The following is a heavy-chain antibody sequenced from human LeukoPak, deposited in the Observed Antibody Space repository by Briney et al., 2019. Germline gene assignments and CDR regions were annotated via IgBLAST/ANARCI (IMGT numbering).Heavy chain of an antibody. J-gene: IGHJ4*02. CDR3: ASNPRASYGNYFDY. CDR1: GGTFSSYA. V-gene: IGHV1-69*13. D-gene: IGHD5-18*01. CDR2: IIPIFGTA. Sequence: ASVKVSCKASGGTFSSYAISWVRQAPGQGLEWMGEIIPIFGTANYAQKFQGRVTITADESTSTAYMELSSLRSEDTAVYYCASNPRASYGNYFDYWGQGTLVTVSS.